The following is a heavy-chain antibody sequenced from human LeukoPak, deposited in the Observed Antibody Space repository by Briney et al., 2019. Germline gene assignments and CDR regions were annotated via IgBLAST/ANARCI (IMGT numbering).Heavy chain of an antibody. J-gene: IGHJ4*02. CDR1: GFTFSSYG. Sequence: GGSLRLSCAASGFTFSSYGMHWVRQAPGKGLEWVAVVRYDGSNKYYADSVKGRSTISRDNSKNTLYLQMNSLRAEDTAVYYCAKEYYYDSSGYYYDYWGQGTLVTVSS. V-gene: IGHV3-30*02. D-gene: IGHD3-22*01. CDR2: VRYDGSNK. CDR3: AKEYYYDSSGYYYDY.